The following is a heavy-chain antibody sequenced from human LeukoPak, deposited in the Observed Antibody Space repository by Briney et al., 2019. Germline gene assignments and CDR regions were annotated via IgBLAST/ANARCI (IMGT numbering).Heavy chain of an antibody. D-gene: IGHD3-22*01. V-gene: IGHV1-18*01. J-gene: IGHJ5*02. CDR1: GYTFTSYG. CDR2: ISAYNGNT. CDR3: AGYYYDSSGYYYAWFDP. Sequence: ASVTVSCKASGYTFTSYGISWVRQAPGQGLEWMGWISAYNGNTNYAQKLQGRVTMTTDTSTSTAYMELRSLRSDDTAVYYCAGYYYDSSGYYYAWFDPWGQGTLVTVSS.